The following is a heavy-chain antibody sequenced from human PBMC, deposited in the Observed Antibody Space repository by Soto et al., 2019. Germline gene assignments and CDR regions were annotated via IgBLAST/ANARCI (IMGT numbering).Heavy chain of an antibody. D-gene: IGHD6-13*01. CDR3: ARRYSSSLDV. CDR2: IYYSRST. Sequence: PSETLSLTCTVSGGSISSYYWTWIRQPPGKGLEWIGYIYYSRSTNYNPSLKSRVTISVDTSKNQFSLKLSSLTAADTAVYYCARRYSSSLDVWGQGTTVTVSS. V-gene: IGHV4-59*01. J-gene: IGHJ6*02. CDR1: GGSISSYY.